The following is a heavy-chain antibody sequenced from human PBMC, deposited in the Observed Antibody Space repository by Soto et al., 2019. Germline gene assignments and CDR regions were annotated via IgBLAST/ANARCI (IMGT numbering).Heavy chain of an antibody. CDR1: GGSVGSGGYY. D-gene: IGHD1-1*01. V-gene: IGHV4-31*03. CDR3: ARDNWNSSFDVLDI. CDR2: INYSGST. J-gene: IGHJ3*02. Sequence: SETLSLTCTVSGGSVGSGGYYWSWIRQHPGKGLEWIGYINYSGSTYYNPSLKSRLTISVDTPKNQFSLKLSSVTAADTAVYYCARDNWNSSFDVLDIWGQGTMVTVSS.